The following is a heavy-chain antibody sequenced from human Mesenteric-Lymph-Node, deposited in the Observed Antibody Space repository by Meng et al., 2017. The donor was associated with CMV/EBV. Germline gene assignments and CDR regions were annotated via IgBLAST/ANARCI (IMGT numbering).Heavy chain of an antibody. D-gene: IGHD4/OR15-4a*01. J-gene: IGHJ6*02. CDR3: ARHGLRGCSGANCYTSFYYFGMDV. CDR2: IYPGDSDT. V-gene: IGHV5-51*01. Sequence: KVSCKGSGYSFTSYWIGWVRQMPGKGLEWMGIIYPGDSDTRYSPSFQGQVTISADKSISTAYLQWSTLKASDTAIYYCARHGLRGCSGANCYTSFYYFGMDVWGQGTTVTVSS. CDR1: GYSFTSYW.